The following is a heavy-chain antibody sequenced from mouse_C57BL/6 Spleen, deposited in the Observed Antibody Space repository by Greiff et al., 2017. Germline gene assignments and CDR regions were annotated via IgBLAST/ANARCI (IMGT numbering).Heavy chain of an antibody. CDR2: IDPSDSYT. CDR3: ALYFSMDY. J-gene: IGHJ4*01. Sequence: VQLQQPGAELVMPGASVKLSCKASGYIFTSYWMHWVKQRPGQGLEWIGEIDPSDSYTNYNQKFKGKSTLTVDKSSSTAYMQLSSLTSEDSAVYYCALYFSMDYWGQGTSVTVSS. V-gene: IGHV1-69*01. CDR1: GYIFTSYW.